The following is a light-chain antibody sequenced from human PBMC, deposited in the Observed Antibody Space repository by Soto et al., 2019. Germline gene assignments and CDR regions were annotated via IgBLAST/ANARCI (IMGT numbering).Light chain of an antibody. Sequence: EIVLTQSPGTLSLSPGERSTLSCRASQSVSSSYLAWYQLKPGQAHRLLIYGASSRATGIPDRFSGSGSGTDFTLTISRLEPEDFAVYYCQQYGSSPQTFGQGTKVDIK. J-gene: IGKJ2*01. CDR2: GAS. CDR1: QSVSSSY. V-gene: IGKV3-20*01. CDR3: QQYGSSPQT.